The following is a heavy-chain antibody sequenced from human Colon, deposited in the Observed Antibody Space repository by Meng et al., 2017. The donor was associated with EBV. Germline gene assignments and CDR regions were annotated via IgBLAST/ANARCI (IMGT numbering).Heavy chain of an antibody. J-gene: IGHJ4*02. V-gene: IGHV7-4-1*02. CDR3: ARLYCSGGSCYTIDY. CDR1: GYTFTSYA. Sequence: QGKLVQSWSELKKPGASVKVSCKASGYTFTSYAMNWVRQAPGKGLEWMGWINTNTGNPTYAQGFTGRFVFSLDTSVSTAYLQISSLKAADTAVYYCARLYCSGGSCYTIDYWGQGTLVTVSS. CDR2: INTNTGNP. D-gene: IGHD2-15*01.